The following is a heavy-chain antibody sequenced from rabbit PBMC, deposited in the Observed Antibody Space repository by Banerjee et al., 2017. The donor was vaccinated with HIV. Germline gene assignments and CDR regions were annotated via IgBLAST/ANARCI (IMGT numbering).Heavy chain of an antibody. CDR2: IYGGSSGST. J-gene: IGHJ4*01. V-gene: IGHV1S40*01. CDR3: ARGYAGNSPFNL. CDR1: GFSFSSSYY. Sequence: QSLEESGGDLVKPGASLTLTCTASGFSFSSSYYMCWVRQAPGKGLEWIGTIYGGSSGSTYYASWAKGRFTISKTSSTTVTLQMTSLTAADTATYSCARGYAGNSPFNLWGPGTLVTVS. D-gene: IGHD8-1*01.